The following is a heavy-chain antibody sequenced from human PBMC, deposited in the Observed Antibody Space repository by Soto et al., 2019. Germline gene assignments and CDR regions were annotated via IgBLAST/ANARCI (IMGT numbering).Heavy chain of an antibody. Sequence: VQLLESGGGLVQPGGSLRLSCAASGFTFSSYAMSWVRQAPGKGLEWVSAISGSGGSTYYADSVKGRFTISRDNSKNTLYLQMNSLRAEDTAVYYCAKGVDYYDSSGYYEYFQHWGQGTLVTVSS. CDR3: AKGVDYYDSSGYYEYFQH. J-gene: IGHJ1*01. D-gene: IGHD3-22*01. V-gene: IGHV3-23*01. CDR2: ISGSGGST. CDR1: GFTFSSYA.